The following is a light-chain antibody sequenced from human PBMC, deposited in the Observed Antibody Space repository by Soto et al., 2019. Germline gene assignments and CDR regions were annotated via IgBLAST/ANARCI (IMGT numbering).Light chain of an antibody. CDR1: QPIGTS. CDR3: QQGYTNLWT. CDR2: AAS. J-gene: IGKJ1*01. V-gene: IGKV1-39*01. Sequence: DIQMTQSPSTLSASVGDSVTVTCRASQPIGTSLHWYQQTKGKAPKVLISAASRLQSGVSSRFSGSGSGTHFALTISNLQPEDFDTYYCQQGYTNLWTFGQGTKVDIK.